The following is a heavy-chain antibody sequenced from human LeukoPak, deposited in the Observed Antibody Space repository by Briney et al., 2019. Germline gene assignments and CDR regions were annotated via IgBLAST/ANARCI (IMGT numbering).Heavy chain of an antibody. CDR2: ISGSGGGT. V-gene: IGHV3-23*01. CDR3: AKPQTTVTTYQFFDS. Sequence: GGSLRLSCAASGFPFSSYAMSWVRQAPGKGLEWVSAISGSGGGTYYADSVKGRFTISRDNSKNTLYLQMSSLRAEDTAVYYCAKPQTTVTTYQFFDSWGQGTLVTVSS. J-gene: IGHJ4*02. D-gene: IGHD4-17*01. CDR1: GFPFSSYA.